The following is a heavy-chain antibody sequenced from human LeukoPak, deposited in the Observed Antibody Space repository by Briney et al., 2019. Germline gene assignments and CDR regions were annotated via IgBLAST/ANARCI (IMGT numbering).Heavy chain of an antibody. V-gene: IGHV1-69*04. CDR1: GGTFSSYA. CDR2: IIPILGIA. Sequence: SVKVSCKASGGTFSSYAISWVRQAPGQWLEWMGRIIPILGIANYAQKFQGRVTITADKSTSTACMELSSLRSEDTAVYYCARDPDNFDPWGQGTLVTVSS. CDR3: ARDPDNFDP. D-gene: IGHD1-20*01. J-gene: IGHJ5*02.